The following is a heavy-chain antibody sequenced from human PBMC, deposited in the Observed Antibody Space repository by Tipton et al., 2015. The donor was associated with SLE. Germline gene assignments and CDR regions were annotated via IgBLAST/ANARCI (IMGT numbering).Heavy chain of an antibody. CDR3: ARVLGSRYCTNGVCPSPYYYYYYMDV. Sequence: TLSLTCTVSGDSIRSGSYYWSWIRQPAGKGLEWIGRIYSSGSANYNPSLRSRVTMSVDTSKNQFSLKLRSVTAADTALYYCARVLGSRYCTNGVCPSPYYYYYYMDVWGKGTSVTVSS. CDR2: IYSSGSA. J-gene: IGHJ6*03. V-gene: IGHV4-61*02. CDR1: GDSIRSGSYY. D-gene: IGHD2-8*01.